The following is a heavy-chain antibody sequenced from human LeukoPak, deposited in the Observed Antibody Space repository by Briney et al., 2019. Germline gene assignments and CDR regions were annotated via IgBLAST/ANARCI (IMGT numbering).Heavy chain of an antibody. D-gene: IGHD3-22*01. CDR1: GGSISSYY. Sequence: PSETLSLTCTVSGGSISSYYWSWIRQPPGKGLEWIGYIYYSGSTNYNPSLKSRVTISVDTSKNQFSLKLSSVTAADTAVYYCARAPGSSGLYYYYMDVWGKGTTVTISS. J-gene: IGHJ6*03. V-gene: IGHV4-59*01. CDR2: IYYSGST. CDR3: ARAPGSSGLYYYYMDV.